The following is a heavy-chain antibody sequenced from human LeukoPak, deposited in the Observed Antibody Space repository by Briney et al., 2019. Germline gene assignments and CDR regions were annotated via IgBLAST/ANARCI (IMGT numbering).Heavy chain of an antibody. J-gene: IGHJ3*02. D-gene: IGHD6-13*01. CDR1: DYSMSSGYY. Sequence: SETLSLTCTVSDYSMSSGYYWGWIGRSPGRGLEWIGTFYHSGSAYYNPSFRSRVTISVDTSKNPFSLRLTSVTAADTAVYYCARAYSSSWCDAFDIWGQGTMVTVSS. CDR2: FYHSGSA. V-gene: IGHV4-38-2*02. CDR3: ARAYSSSWCDAFDI.